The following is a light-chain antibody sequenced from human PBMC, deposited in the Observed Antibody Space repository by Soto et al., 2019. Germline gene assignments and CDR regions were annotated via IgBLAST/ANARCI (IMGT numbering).Light chain of an antibody. J-gene: IGKJ2*01. V-gene: IGKV1-39*01. Sequence: DIQMTQSPSSLSASVGDRVTITCRASQSIDKYLSWYQQKPGKGPNLLIYAASNLRTGVPSRFSGSGSGTEFTLSISSLLPDDFATYYCQQYDSSSGYTFGQGTKLEIK. CDR2: AAS. CDR1: QSIDKY. CDR3: QQYDSSSGYT.